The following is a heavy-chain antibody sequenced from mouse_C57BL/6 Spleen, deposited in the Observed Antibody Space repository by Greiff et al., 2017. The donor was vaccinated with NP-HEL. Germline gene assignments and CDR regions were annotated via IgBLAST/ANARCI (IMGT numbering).Heavy chain of an antibody. CDR3: ARGGVITTVVAPYYAMDY. V-gene: IGHV1-39*01. Sequence: EVQLQQSGPELVKPGASVKISCKASGYSFTDYNMNWVKQSNGKSLEWIGVINPNYGTTSYNQKFKGKATLTVDQSSSTAYMQLNSLTSEDSAVYYCARGGVITTVVAPYYAMDYWGQGTSVTVSS. CDR2: INPNYGTT. D-gene: IGHD1-1*01. CDR1: GYSFTDYN. J-gene: IGHJ4*01.